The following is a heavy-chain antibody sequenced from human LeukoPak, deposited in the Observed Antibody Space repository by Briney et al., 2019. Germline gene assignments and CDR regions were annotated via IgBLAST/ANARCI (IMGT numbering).Heavy chain of an antibody. CDR2: IYTSGST. Sequence: SETLSLTCTVSGGSISSGSYYWSWIRQPAGKGLEWIGRIYTSGSTNYNPSLKSRVTISVDTSKNQFSLKLSSVTAADTAVYYCAREVVGATHFDYWGQGTLVTVSS. CDR3: AREVVGATHFDY. CDR1: GGSISSGSYY. D-gene: IGHD1-26*01. V-gene: IGHV4-61*02. J-gene: IGHJ4*02.